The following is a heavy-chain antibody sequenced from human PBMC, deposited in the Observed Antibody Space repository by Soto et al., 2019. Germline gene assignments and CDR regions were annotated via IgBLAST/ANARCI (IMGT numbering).Heavy chain of an antibody. V-gene: IGHV4-39*01. Sequence: SETLSLTCTVSGGSISSSSYYWGWIRQPPGKGLEWIGSIYYSGSTYYNPSLKSRVTISVDTSKNQFSLKLSSVTAADTAVYYCPRVGAVTHRVGWYYYGMDVWGQGTTVTVSS. CDR2: IYYSGST. CDR1: GGSISSSSYY. CDR3: PRVGAVTHRVGWYYYGMDV. D-gene: IGHD4-4*01. J-gene: IGHJ6*02.